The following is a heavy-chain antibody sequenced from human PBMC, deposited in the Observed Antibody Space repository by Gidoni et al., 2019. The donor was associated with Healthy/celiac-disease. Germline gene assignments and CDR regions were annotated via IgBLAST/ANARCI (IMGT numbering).Heavy chain of an antibody. CDR1: GFTFSNAW. CDR3: TTVPQYYDFWSGYGSAHYFDY. Sequence: EVQLVESGGGLVKPGGSLRLSCAASGFTFSNAWMSWVRQAPGKGLEWVGRIKSKTDGGTTDYAAPVKGRFTISRDDSKNTLYLQMNSLKTEDTAVYYCTTVPQYYDFWSGYGSAHYFDYWGQGTLVTVSS. V-gene: IGHV3-15*01. CDR2: IKSKTDGGTT. D-gene: IGHD3-3*01. J-gene: IGHJ4*02.